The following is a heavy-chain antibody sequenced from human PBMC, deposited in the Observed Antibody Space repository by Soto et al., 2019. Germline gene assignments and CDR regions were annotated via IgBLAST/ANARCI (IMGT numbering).Heavy chain of an antibody. CDR2: IKQDGSEK. Sequence: GGSLRLSCAASGFTFSSYWMSWVRQAPGKGLEWVANIKQDGSEKYYVDSVKGRFTISRDNAKNSLYLQMNSLRAEDTAVYYCARGKGGYDYSFLYYYYYMDVWGKGTTVTVSS. CDR3: ARGKGGYDYSFLYYYYYMDV. J-gene: IGHJ6*03. V-gene: IGHV3-7*04. D-gene: IGHD5-12*01. CDR1: GFTFSSYW.